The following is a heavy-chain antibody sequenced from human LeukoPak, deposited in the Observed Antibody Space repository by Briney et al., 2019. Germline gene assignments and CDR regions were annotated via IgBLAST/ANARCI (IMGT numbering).Heavy chain of an antibody. CDR1: GFSFTRYGVG. Sequence: SGPPLVKPRQTLTLTCTFSGFSFTRYGVGVGWIRQPPGKALEWLSIVYSDGDTRYTPSLRSRLTVTKDTSKNQAVLTMTDMDPADTATYYCAHRPQQGSSFEFGPAGAFDMWGSGIMVTVSS. CDR2: VYSDGDT. CDR3: AHRPQQGSSFEFGPAGAFDM. V-gene: IGHV2-5*02. D-gene: IGHD3-16*01. J-gene: IGHJ3*02.